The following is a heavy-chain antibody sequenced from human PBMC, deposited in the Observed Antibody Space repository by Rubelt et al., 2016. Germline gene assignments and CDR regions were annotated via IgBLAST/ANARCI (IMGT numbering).Heavy chain of an antibody. Sequence: GSTNYNPSDVYKSRVTISVDTSKNQFSLKLSSVTAADTAVYYCARLVQNWFDPWGQGTLVTVSS. D-gene: IGHD1-1*01. CDR3: ARLVQNWFDP. CDR2: GST. V-gene: IGHV4-34*01. J-gene: IGHJ5*02.